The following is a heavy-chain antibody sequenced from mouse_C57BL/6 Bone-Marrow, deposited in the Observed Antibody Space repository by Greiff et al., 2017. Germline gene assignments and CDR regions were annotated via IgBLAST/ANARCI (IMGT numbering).Heavy chain of an antibody. CDR1: GYTFTGYW. CDR3: EREGLRPYFDD. V-gene: IGHV1-9*01. D-gene: IGHD2-2*01. CDR2: ILPGSGST. J-gene: IGHJ2*01. Sequence: QVQLQQSGAELMKPGASVKLSCKATGYTFTGYWIEWVKQRPGHGLEWIGEILPGSGSTNYNEKFKGKATFTADTASNTAHMQLSSLTTEDSAIYYCEREGLRPYFDDWGQGTTLTVSS.